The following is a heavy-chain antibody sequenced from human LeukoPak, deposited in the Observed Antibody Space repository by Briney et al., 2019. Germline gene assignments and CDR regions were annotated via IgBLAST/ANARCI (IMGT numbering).Heavy chain of an antibody. V-gene: IGHV1-2*02. J-gene: IGHJ4*02. D-gene: IGHD2-2*01. CDR3: ARVVSSSWYMQGY. CDR2: IDPNSGGT. CDR1: GYTFTGYY. Sequence: GASVKVSCKASGYTFTGYYMHWVRQAPGQGLEWMGWIDPNSGGTNYAQRFQGRVTMTRDTSISTAYMELSSLRSDDTAVYYCARVVSSSWYMQGYWGQGTLVTVSS.